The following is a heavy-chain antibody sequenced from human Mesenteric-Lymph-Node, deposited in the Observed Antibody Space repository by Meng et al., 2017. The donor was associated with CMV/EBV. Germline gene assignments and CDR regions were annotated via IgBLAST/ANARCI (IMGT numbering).Heavy chain of an antibody. D-gene: IGHD2-2*01. CDR2: ISNDGSNQ. CDR1: GFSFSSHA. CDR3: AKGARYCIASSCNWFDP. J-gene: IGHJ5*02. Sequence: GGSLRLSCAASGFSFSSHAMHWVRQAPGKGVEWVAVISNDGSNQYYADTVKGRFTVSSDNSKNTMYLHLSSLRGEDTAVYYCAKGARYCIASSCNWFDPWGQGTLVTVSS. V-gene: IGHV3-30*04.